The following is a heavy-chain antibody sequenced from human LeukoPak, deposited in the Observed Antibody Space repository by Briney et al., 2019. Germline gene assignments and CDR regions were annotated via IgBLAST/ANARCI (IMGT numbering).Heavy chain of an antibody. CDR2: INPRGGGT. CDR3: ARGYDISGAYYYYYGMDV. Sequence: ASVKVSCKASGYTFTTYHVHWVRQAPGQGLEWMGIINPRGGGTSYAQKFQGRVTMTRDTSTSTVCMELSSLRSEDTAIYYCARGYDISGAYYYYYGMDVWGQGTTVTVSS. D-gene: IGHD3-16*01. V-gene: IGHV1-46*01. J-gene: IGHJ6*02. CDR1: GYTFTTYH.